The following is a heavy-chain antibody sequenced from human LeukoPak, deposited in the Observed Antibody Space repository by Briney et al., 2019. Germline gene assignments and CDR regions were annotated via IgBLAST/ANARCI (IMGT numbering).Heavy chain of an antibody. J-gene: IGHJ4*02. Sequence: QAGGSLRLSCAASGFTFSSYTMNWVRQAPGKGLEWVSFISSGSSTIYYADSVKGRFTISRDNAKNSLYLQMNSLRDEDTAVYYCARGYCSGGSCYSFVYWGQGTLVTVSS. D-gene: IGHD2-15*01. CDR1: GFTFSSYT. CDR3: ARGYCSGGSCYSFVY. CDR2: ISSGSSTI. V-gene: IGHV3-48*02.